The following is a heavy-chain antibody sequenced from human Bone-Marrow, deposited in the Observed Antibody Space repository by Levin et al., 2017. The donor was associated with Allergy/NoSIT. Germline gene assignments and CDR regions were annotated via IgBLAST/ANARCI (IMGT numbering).Heavy chain of an antibody. CDR1: GFTFRTHG. D-gene: IGHD2-15*01. J-gene: IGHJ4*02. CDR2: ICSNGRNT. V-gene: IGHV3-64D*06. CDR3: VKEFHDIGWTYDN. Sequence: QSGGSLRLSCSASGFTFRTHGMHWVRQAPGKGLEYVSAICSNGRNTYYADSVKGRFIISRDNSKNTLNLQMSSLRTEDTAVYYCVKEFHDIGWTYDNWGQGTQVIVSS.